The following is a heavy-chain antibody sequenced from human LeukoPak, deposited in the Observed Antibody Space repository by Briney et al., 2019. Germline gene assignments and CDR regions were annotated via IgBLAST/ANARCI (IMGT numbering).Heavy chain of an antibody. CDR2: FDPEDGET. V-gene: IGHV1-24*01. CDR1: GYTLTELS. Sequence: ASVTVSCKVSGYTLTELSMHWVRQAPGKGLEWMGRFDPEDGETIYAQKFQGRVTMTEDTSTDTAYMELSSLRSEDTAVYYCSVGAAYYFDYWGQGTLVTGSS. CDR3: SVGAAYYFDY. J-gene: IGHJ4*02. D-gene: IGHD1-26*01.